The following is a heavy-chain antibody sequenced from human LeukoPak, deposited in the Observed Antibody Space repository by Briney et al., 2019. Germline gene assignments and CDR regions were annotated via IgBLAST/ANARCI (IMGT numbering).Heavy chain of an antibody. J-gene: IGHJ6*03. Sequence: ASVKVSCKASGYTFTSYDINWVRQATGQGLEWMGWMNPNSGNTGYAQKFQGRVTITRNTSISTAYMELSRLRSDDTAVYYCARVREYGDLIYYYYYYMDVWGKGTTVTVSS. V-gene: IGHV1-8*03. CDR1: GYTFTSYD. D-gene: IGHD4-17*01. CDR2: MNPNSGNT. CDR3: ARVREYGDLIYYYYYYMDV.